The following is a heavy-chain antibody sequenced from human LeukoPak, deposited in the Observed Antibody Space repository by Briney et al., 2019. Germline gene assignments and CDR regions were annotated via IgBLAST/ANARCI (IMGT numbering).Heavy chain of an antibody. V-gene: IGHV4-34*01. Sequence: SETLSLTCAVYGGSFSGYYWSWIRQPPGKGLEWIGEINHSGSTNYNPSLKSRVTISVDTSKNQFSLKLSSVTAADTAVYYCARDHSSSWYPPDYWGQGTLVTVSS. J-gene: IGHJ4*02. CDR2: INHSGST. CDR3: ARDHSSSWYPPDY. CDR1: GGSFSGYY. D-gene: IGHD6-13*01.